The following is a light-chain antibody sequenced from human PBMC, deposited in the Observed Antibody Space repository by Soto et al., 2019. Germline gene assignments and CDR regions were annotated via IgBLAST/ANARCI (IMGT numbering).Light chain of an antibody. Sequence: QSVLTQPPSASGTPGQRVTISCSGSSSNIGSNNVNWYQQLPGTAPKLLIYSNNQRPSGVPDRFSGSKSGTSASLAISGLQSEYEAAYYGAAWDDGLRGALFGGGPQLTV. CDR1: SSNIGSNN. V-gene: IGLV1-44*01. J-gene: IGLJ2*01. CDR2: SNN. CDR3: AAWDDGLRGAL.